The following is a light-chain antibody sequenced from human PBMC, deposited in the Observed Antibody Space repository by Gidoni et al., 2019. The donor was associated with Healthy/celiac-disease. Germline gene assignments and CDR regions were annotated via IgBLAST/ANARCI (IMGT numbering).Light chain of an antibody. J-gene: IGKJ5*01. V-gene: IGKV3-11*01. CDR2: DAS. CDR3: QQRSNWPPIT. Sequence: EIVLTQSPATRSLSPGGRATLPCSGSKSVSSYLAWYQQKPGQAPRLLIYDASNRATGIPARFSGSGSGTDFTLTISSLEPEDFAVYYCQQRSNWPPITFGQGTRLEIK. CDR1: KSVSSY.